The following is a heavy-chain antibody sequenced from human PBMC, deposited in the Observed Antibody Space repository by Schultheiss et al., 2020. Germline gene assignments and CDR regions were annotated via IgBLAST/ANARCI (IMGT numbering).Heavy chain of an antibody. CDR3: SAGPF. J-gene: IGHJ4*02. V-gene: IGHV3-15*01. CDR2: IKSKTEGGTT. CDR1: GFTFSSYG. Sequence: ESLKISCAASGFTFSSYGMHWVHQAPGKGLEWVGRIKSKTEGGTTDYAAPVKGRFTISRDDSKNTVYLRMNSLKLEDTAVYYCSAGPFWGQGTLVTVSS.